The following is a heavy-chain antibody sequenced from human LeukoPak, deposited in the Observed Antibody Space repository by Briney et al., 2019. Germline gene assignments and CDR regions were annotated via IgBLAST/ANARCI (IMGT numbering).Heavy chain of an antibody. J-gene: IGHJ3*02. D-gene: IGHD5-18*01. CDR1: GFTFSSYD. Sequence: PGGSLRLSCVASGFTFSSYDTHWVRQGTGKGLEWVSAIGTAYDTYYAGSVKGRFTISRENAENSLYLQMNSLRAGDTAVYYCARLLGYSYGNNAFDIWGQGTMVTVSS. CDR2: IGTAYDT. V-gene: IGHV3-13*01. CDR3: ARLLGYSYGNNAFDI.